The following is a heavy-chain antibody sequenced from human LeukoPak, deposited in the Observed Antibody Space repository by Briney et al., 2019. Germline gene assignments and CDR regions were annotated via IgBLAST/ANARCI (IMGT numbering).Heavy chain of an antibody. CDR3: AKGSSMVRGAIDY. CDR1: GGSISSYY. Sequence: SETLSLTCTVSGGSISSYYWSWIRQPPGKGLEWIGYIYYGGSTNYNPSLKSRVTISVDTSKNQFSLKLSSVTAAVTAVYYCAKGSSMVRGAIDYWGQGTLVTVSS. V-gene: IGHV4-59*01. D-gene: IGHD3-10*01. CDR2: IYYGGST. J-gene: IGHJ4*02.